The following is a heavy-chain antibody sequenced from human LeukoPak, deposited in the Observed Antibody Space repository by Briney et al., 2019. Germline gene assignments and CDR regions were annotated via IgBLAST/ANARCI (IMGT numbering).Heavy chain of an antibody. CDR2: IYTRGNT. J-gene: IGHJ5*02. CDR3: TKTYYDTKKPWA. CDR1: AGSTSSGDYY. D-gene: IGHD3-16*01. Sequence: SETLSLTCAVSAGSTSSGDYYCSWIRQPAGKGLEWIGRIYTRGNTNYNPSLRSRVTMSVDTSQNHFSLTLSSVTAADTAVYFCTKTYYDTKKPWAWGQGILVTVSS. V-gene: IGHV4-61*02.